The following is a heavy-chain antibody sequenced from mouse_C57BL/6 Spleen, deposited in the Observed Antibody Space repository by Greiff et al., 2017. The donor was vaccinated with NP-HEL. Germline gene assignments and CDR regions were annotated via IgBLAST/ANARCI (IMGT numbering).Heavy chain of an antibody. CDR3: TRQDGSNYAMGY. CDR1: GYAFSSYW. D-gene: IGHD1-1*01. V-gene: IGHV1-80*01. Sequence: QVQLQQSGAELVKPGASVKISCKASGYAFSSYWMNWVKQRPGKGLEWIGQIDPGDGDTNYNGKFKGKATLTVDKSSSTAYMQLSSLPSEDSAVYFCTRQDGSNYAMGYWDQGTSVTVSS. J-gene: IGHJ4*01. CDR2: IDPGDGDT.